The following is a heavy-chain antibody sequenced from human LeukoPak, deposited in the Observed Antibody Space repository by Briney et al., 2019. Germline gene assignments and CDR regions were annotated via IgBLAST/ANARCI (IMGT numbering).Heavy chain of an antibody. Sequence: SETLSLTCTVSGGSISSYYWSWIRQPPGKGLEWIGYIYYSGSTNYNPSLKSRVTISADTSKNQFSLKLSSVTAADTAVYYCARLGYSGYDNVWGQGTTVTVSS. CDR3: ARLGYSGYDNV. CDR2: IYYSGST. CDR1: GGSISSYY. D-gene: IGHD5-12*01. V-gene: IGHV4-59*08. J-gene: IGHJ6*02.